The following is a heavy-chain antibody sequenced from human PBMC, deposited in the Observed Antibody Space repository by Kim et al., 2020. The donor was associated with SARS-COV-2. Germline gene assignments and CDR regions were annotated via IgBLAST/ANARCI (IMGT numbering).Heavy chain of an antibody. Sequence: ASVKVSCKASGYIFNRYPISWVRQAPGQGLEWMGWISSYNGNTKYAQNLQGRVTMTTDTSTSTAHMELRSLRSDDTAVYYCARGPTIFGVATTLDYWGQGTPVTISS. CDR1: GYIFNRYP. D-gene: IGHD3-3*01. CDR2: ISSYNGNT. V-gene: IGHV1-18*04. J-gene: IGHJ4*02. CDR3: ARGPTIFGVATTLDY.